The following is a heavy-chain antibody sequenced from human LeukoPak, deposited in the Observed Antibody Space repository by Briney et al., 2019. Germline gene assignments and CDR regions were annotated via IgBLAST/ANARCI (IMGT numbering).Heavy chain of an antibody. CDR3: ARDLPVLLYYYYGMDV. CDR2: ISAYNGNT. Sequence: ASVKVSCKASGYTFTSYGISWVRQAPGQGLEWMGWISAYNGNTNYAQKLQGRVTMTTDTSTSTAYMELRSLRSDDTAVYHCARDLPVLLYYYYGMDVWGQGTTVTVSS. V-gene: IGHV1-18*01. J-gene: IGHJ6*02. CDR1: GYTFTSYG.